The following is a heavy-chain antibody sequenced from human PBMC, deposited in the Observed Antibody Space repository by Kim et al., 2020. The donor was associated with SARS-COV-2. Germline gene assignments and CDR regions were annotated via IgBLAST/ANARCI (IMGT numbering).Heavy chain of an antibody. CDR2: ISSSSSYI. CDR1: GFTFSSYS. D-gene: IGHD2-15*01. Sequence: GGSLRLSCAASGFTFSSYSMHWVRQAPGKGLEWVSSISSSSSYIYYADSVKGRFTISRDNAKNSLFLQMNSLRAEDTAVYYCARLGVVVAATSCFDLWGRGTLVTVSS. J-gene: IGHJ5*02. V-gene: IGHV3-21*01. CDR3: ARLGVVVAATSCFDL.